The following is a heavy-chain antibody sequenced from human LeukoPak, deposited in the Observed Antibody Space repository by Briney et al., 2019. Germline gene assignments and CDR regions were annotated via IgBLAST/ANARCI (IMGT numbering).Heavy chain of an antibody. D-gene: IGHD2-2*01. V-gene: IGHV5-51*01. CDR3: AICLVSGTSCYGSGYFDY. J-gene: IGHJ4*02. CDR2: IYPGDSDT. Sequence: GESLKISCKGSGYSFTSYWIGWVRQMPGKGLEWMGIIYPGDSDTRYSPSFQGQVTISADKSISTAYLQWSSLKASDTAMYYCAICLVSGTSCYGSGYFDYWGQRTLATVSS. CDR1: GYSFTSYW.